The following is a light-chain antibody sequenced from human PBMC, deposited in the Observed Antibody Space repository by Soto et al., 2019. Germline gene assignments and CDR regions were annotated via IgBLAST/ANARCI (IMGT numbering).Light chain of an antibody. Sequence: QSVLTQPPSASGSPGQSVTISCTGTSSDVGGYNYVSWYQQYPGRAPKLMIYEVTKRPSGVPDRFSGSKSGNTASLTVSGPQAEDEVDYYCSSYAPSNNFFFVCGGGTKVTVL. CDR3: SSYAPSNNFFFV. CDR2: EVT. V-gene: IGLV2-8*01. J-gene: IGLJ3*02. CDR1: SSDVGGYNY.